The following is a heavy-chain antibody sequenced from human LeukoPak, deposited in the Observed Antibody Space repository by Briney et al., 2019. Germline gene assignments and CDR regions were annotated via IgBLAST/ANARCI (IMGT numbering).Heavy chain of an antibody. CDR2: INPNSGGT. V-gene: IGHV1-2*06. D-gene: IGHD3-22*01. CDR3: ARDDYDSSGYYDY. J-gene: IGHJ4*02. CDR1: GYTFTGYY. Sequence: EASVKVSCKASGYTFTGYYMHWVRQAPGQGLEWMGRINPNSGGTNYAQKFQGRVTMTRDTSISTAYMELSRLRSDDTAVYYCARDDYDSSGYYDYWGQGTLVTVSS.